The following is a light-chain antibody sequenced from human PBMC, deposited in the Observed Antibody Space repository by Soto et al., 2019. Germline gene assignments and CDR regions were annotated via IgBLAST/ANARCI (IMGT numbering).Light chain of an antibody. J-gene: IGLJ2*01. Sequence: QSVLTQPAPVSGSPGQSITISCTGTITDVGSSNYVSWYKQHPGKAPKLMIYDVSNRPSGVSNRFSGSKSGNTASLTISGLQAEDVADYYDNPYTNTITWVFGGGPQLT. CDR3: NPYTNTITWV. CDR2: DVS. V-gene: IGLV2-14*01. CDR1: ITDVGSSNY.